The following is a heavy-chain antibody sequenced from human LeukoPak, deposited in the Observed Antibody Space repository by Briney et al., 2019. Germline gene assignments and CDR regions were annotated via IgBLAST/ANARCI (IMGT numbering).Heavy chain of an antibody. CDR1: GFIFSSYS. Sequence: GSLRLSCAASGFIFSSYSMNWVRQAPGKGLEWVSSISSSSSYIYYADSVKGRFTISRDNAKNSLYLQMNSLRAEDTAVYCCAVSGYSLNYYGMDVWGQGTTVTVSS. D-gene: IGHD3-3*01. CDR2: ISSSSSYI. CDR3: AVSGYSLNYYGMDV. J-gene: IGHJ6*02. V-gene: IGHV3-21*01.